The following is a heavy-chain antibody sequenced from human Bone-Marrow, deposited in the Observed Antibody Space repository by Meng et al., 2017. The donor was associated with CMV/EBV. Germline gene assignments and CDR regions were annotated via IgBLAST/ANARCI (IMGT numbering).Heavy chain of an antibody. V-gene: IGHV1-18*01. J-gene: IGHJ5*02. Sequence: SYGISWVRQAPGQGLEWMGGISAYNGNTNYAQKLQGRVTMTTDTSTSTAYMELRSLRSDDTAVYYCARVKKAVVPAAIRVGNWLDPWGQGTLVTVSS. CDR2: ISAYNGNT. D-gene: IGHD2-2*02. CDR3: ARVKKAVVPAAIRVGNWLDP. CDR1: SYG.